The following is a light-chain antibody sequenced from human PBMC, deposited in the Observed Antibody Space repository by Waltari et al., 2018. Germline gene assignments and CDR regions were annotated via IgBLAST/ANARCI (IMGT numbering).Light chain of an antibody. CDR3: ASWDDSLNGHWV. J-gene: IGLJ3*02. CDR2: RND. Sequence: QSVLTQPPSASGTPGQRVTISCSGTSSNPPTNVVNWYQQVPGTAPKLLIYRNDLRPSGVPDRFSASKSGTSASLAISGLQSEDEAEYYCASWDDSLNGHWVFGGGTKVTVL. V-gene: IGLV1-44*01. CDR1: SSNPPTNV.